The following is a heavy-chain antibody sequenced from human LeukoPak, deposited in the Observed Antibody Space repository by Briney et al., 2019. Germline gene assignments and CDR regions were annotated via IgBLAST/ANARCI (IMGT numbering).Heavy chain of an antibody. J-gene: IGHJ3*01. CDR3: ARVRVATTGRYDALNL. CDR2: IKEDGSEK. Sequence: GGSLRLSCAASGFAFSSYWMSWVRQAPGKGLEWVANIKEDGSEKYYADSVKGRFIISRDNAKNSLYLQMNSLRADDTAVYYCARVRVATTGRYDALNLWGQGTMVTVSS. V-gene: IGHV3-7*01. CDR1: GFAFSSYW. D-gene: IGHD5-12*01.